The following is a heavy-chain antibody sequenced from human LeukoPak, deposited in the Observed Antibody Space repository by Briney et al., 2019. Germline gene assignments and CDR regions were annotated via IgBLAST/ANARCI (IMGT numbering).Heavy chain of an antibody. D-gene: IGHD5-18*01. J-gene: IGHJ4*02. CDR3: ARGGGYTYGLLFDY. V-gene: IGHV1-2*04. Sequence: ASVKVSCKASGYTFTGYYMHWVRQAPGQGLEWMGWINPNSGGTNYAQKFQGWVTMTRDTSISTAYMELSRLRSDDTAVYYCARGGGYTYGLLFDYWGQGPLVTVSS. CDR1: GYTFTGYY. CDR2: INPNSGGT.